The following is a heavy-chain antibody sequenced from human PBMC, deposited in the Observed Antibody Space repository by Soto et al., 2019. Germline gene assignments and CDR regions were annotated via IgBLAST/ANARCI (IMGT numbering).Heavy chain of an antibody. Sequence: PSETLYLTCAVSGGSISSGGYSWSWIRQPPGKGLEWIGYIYHSGSTYYNPSLKSRVTISVDRSKNQFSLTLSSVTASDTAVYYCVSVLSPWGQRTVVTV. CDR1: GGSISSGGYS. CDR3: VSVLSP. D-gene: IGHD6-6*01. J-gene: IGHJ5*02. CDR2: IYHSGST. V-gene: IGHV4-30-2*01.